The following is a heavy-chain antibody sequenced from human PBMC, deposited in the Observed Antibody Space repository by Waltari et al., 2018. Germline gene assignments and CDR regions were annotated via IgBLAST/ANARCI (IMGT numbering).Heavy chain of an antibody. Sequence: QVQLQQWGAGLLKPSATLSLTCAVFGGSFSGYYWSWIRQPPGTGLECIGEINHSGSPNYNPSLKSRVTIAVDTSKNQFSLKLSSVTAADTAVYYCARGIVVVVAAYFDYWGQGTLVTVSS. CDR1: GGSFSGYY. V-gene: IGHV4-34*01. CDR2: INHSGSP. D-gene: IGHD2-15*01. CDR3: ARGIVVVVAAYFDY. J-gene: IGHJ4*02.